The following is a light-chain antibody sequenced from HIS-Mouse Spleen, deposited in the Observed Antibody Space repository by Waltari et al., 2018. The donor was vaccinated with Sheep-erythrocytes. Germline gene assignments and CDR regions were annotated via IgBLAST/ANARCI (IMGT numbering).Light chain of an antibody. J-gene: IGLJ1*01. CDR3: YSTDSSGNHRV. Sequence: SYELTQPPSVSVSPGQTARITCSGDALPKKYAYWYQQKSGQAPVLVIYEDSKRPSGIPGRVSGSSAGTMATLTISGAQVEDEADYYCYSTDSSGNHRVFGTGTKVTVL. V-gene: IGLV3-10*01. CDR2: EDS. CDR1: ALPKKY.